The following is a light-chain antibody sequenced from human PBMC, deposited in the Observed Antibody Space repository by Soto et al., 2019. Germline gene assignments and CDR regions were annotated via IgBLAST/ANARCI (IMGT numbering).Light chain of an antibody. V-gene: IGKV1-9*01. J-gene: IGKJ2*01. CDR2: AAS. Sequence: DIQLTQSPSFLSASVGDRVTITCRASQDISAVLAWYQQKPGQAPKLLIYAASTLQGGVPSRFSGTGSGTEFTLTISSLQPEDSVTYYCQQLHSYPPTFGQGTKLEIK. CDR1: QDISAV. CDR3: QQLHSYPPT.